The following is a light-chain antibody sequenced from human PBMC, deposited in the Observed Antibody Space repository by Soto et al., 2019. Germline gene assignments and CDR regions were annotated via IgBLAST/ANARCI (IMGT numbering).Light chain of an antibody. Sequence: EVGMTQSPATLSVSHGESATLSCRARQNVNSHLAWFQQKPGQAPRLLIYDASTRATGIPARFSGSGSGTEFTLTISSLQSEDFAVYYCQQYDNWPPWTFGPGSKA. J-gene: IGKJ1*01. CDR2: DAS. CDR3: QQYDNWPPWT. CDR1: QNVNSH. V-gene: IGKV3-15*01.